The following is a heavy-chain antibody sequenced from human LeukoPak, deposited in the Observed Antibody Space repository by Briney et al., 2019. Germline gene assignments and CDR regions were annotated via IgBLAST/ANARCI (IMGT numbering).Heavy chain of an antibody. J-gene: IGHJ4*02. D-gene: IGHD6-19*01. CDR3: AKGPRPDITVAHTVEN. Sequence: GGSLMLSCAVSGFTFSNYAMNWVRKAPERGLERVSTMSSRGDSTYDADSVKGRFTVSRDNSKNSLYLQMYNVRVEDTAVYYCAKGPRPDITVAHTVENWGQGTLVTVSS. V-gene: IGHV3-23*01. CDR2: MSSRGDST. CDR1: GFTFSNYA.